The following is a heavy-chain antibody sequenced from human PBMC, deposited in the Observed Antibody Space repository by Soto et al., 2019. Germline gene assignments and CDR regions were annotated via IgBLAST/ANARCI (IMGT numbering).Heavy chain of an antibody. D-gene: IGHD1-1*01. Sequence: IILEESGPTRVKPTQSLALTCTCSGISLSTSGVGVGWVRQPPGKALEWLALIYWDDDKRYSPSLHSRLTITNDTAKNQVVFRIINIVPVDTATYYCAPSHWTGTKAYFDYWGQGTLVAVSS. J-gene: IGHJ4*02. CDR1: GISLSTSGVG. CDR3: APSHWTGTKAYFDY. V-gene: IGHV2-5*02. CDR2: IYWDDDK.